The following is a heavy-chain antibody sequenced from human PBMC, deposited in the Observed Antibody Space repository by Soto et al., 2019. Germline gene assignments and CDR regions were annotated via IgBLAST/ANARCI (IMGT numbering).Heavy chain of an antibody. D-gene: IGHD6-13*01. V-gene: IGHV1-69*06. J-gene: IGHJ4*02. Sequence: SVKVSCKASGGTFSNYVVNWVRQAPGQGLEWMGRIIPISGAANYAQKFQGRVTITADKSTSTSYMELSSLRSEDTAVYFCASLQVPGNFDYWGQGTLVTVSS. CDR1: GGTFSNYV. CDR3: ASLQVPGNFDY. CDR2: IIPISGAA.